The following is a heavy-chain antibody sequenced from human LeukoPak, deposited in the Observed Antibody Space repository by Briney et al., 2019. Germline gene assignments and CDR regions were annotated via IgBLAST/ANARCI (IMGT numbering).Heavy chain of an antibody. D-gene: IGHD4-17*01. J-gene: IGHJ4*02. CDR1: GGSISSYY. CDR2: IYYSGST. V-gene: IGHV4-59*08. CDR3: ARAPTLSTVTTVLFDY. Sequence: SETLSLTCTVSGGSISSYYWSWIRQPPGKGLEWIGYIYYSGSTNYNPSLKSRVTISVDTSKNQFSLKLSSVTAADTAVYYCARAPTLSTVTTVLFDYWGQGTLVTVSS.